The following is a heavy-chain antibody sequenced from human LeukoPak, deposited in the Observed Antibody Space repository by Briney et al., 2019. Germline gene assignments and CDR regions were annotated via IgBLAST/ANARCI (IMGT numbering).Heavy chain of an antibody. CDR2: ISNSGSNT. Sequence: GGSLRLSCAASGFTFSDYYMSWVRQAPEKGLEWVSSISNSGSNTYYADSVKGRFTISRDNSKNTLYLQMKTLRAEDTAVYYCAKDPKSCTSTTCYDWGQGTLVTVSS. V-gene: IGHV3-23*01. J-gene: IGHJ4*02. CDR3: AKDPKSCTSTTCYD. D-gene: IGHD2-2*01. CDR1: GFTFSDYY.